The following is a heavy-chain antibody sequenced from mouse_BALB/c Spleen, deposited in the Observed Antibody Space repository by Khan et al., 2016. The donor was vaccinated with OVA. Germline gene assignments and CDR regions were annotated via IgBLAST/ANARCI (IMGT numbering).Heavy chain of an antibody. CDR2: IDPENGNT. Sequence: VQLQQSGAELVKSGATVKLSCTASGLNIKDTYMHWLKQRPEQGLEWIGWIDPENGNTIYDPKFQGKASITSDTSSNTAYLQLSSLTSEDTAVYYCARDGYSPWFAYWGQGTLVTVSA. D-gene: IGHD2-3*01. V-gene: IGHV14-3*02. CDR1: GLNIKDTY. J-gene: IGHJ3*01. CDR3: ARDGYSPWFAY.